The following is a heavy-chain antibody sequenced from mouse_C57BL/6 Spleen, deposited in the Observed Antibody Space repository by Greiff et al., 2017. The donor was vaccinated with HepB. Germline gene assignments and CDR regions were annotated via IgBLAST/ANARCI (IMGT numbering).Heavy chain of an antibody. D-gene: IGHD2-12*01. J-gene: IGHJ4*01. CDR3: ARKVTAHYYAMDY. V-gene: IGHV1-69*01. Sequence: QVQLQQPGAELVMPGASVKLSCKASGYTFTSYWMHWVKQRPGQGLEWIGEIDPSDSYTNYNQKFKGKSTLTVDKSSSTAYMQLSSLTSEDSAVYYCARKVTAHYYAMDYWGQGTSVTVSS. CDR1: GYTFTSYW. CDR2: IDPSDSYT.